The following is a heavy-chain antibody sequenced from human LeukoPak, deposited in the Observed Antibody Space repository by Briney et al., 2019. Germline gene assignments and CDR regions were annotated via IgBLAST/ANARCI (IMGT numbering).Heavy chain of an antibody. D-gene: IGHD6-13*01. J-gene: IGHJ6*03. CDR2: MNPNSGNT. Sequence: GASVKVSCKASGYTFTSYDINWVRQATGQGLEWMGWMNPNSGNTGYAQKFQGRVTMTRNTSISTAYMELSSLRSEDTAVYYCARVGYSSSWYAPAVYYYYYMDVWGKGTTVTVSS. V-gene: IGHV1-8*01. CDR3: ARVGYSSSWYAPAVYYYYYMDV. CDR1: GYTFTSYD.